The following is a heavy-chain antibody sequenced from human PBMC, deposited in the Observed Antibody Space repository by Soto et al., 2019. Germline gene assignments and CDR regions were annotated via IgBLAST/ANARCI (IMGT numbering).Heavy chain of an antibody. J-gene: IGHJ6*02. CDR1: GFTFSSYA. CDR2: ISYDGSNK. Sequence: PGGSLRLSCAASGFTFSSYAMHWVRQAPGKGLEWVAVISYDGSNKYYADSVKGRFTISRDNSKNTLYLQMNSPRAEDTAVYYCAREVLRFLEWYGMDVWGQGTTVTVSS. CDR3: AREVLRFLEWYGMDV. V-gene: IGHV3-30-3*01. D-gene: IGHD3-3*01.